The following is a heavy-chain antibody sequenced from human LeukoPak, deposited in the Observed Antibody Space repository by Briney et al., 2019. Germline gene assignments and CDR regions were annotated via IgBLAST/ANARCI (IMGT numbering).Heavy chain of an antibody. CDR3: ARVGSEDNYYDSSGYHSWAFDI. Sequence: SETLSLTCTVSGGSISSYYWSWIRQPPGKGLEWTGYIYYSGTTNYNPSLKSRVTISVDTSKNQFSLKLSSVTAADTAVYYCARVGSEDNYYDSSGYHSWAFDIWGQGTMVTVSS. D-gene: IGHD3-22*01. V-gene: IGHV4-59*01. J-gene: IGHJ3*02. CDR2: IYYSGTT. CDR1: GGSISSYY.